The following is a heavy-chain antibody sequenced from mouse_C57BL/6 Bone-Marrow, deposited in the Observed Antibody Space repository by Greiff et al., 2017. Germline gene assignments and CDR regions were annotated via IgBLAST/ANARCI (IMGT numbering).Heavy chain of an antibody. D-gene: IGHD2-4*01. CDR1: GFTFSSYG. CDR2: ISSGGSYT. V-gene: IGHV5-6*01. J-gene: IGHJ3*01. Sequence: EVMLVESGGDLVKPGGSLKLSCAASGFTFSSYGMSWVRQTPDKRLEWVASISSGGSYTYYPDSVKGRFSISRDNAKNTLDLQMSSLKSEDTAMYYCARHTGIYYDYAAYGGQGTLVTVSA. CDR3: ARHTGIYYDYAAY.